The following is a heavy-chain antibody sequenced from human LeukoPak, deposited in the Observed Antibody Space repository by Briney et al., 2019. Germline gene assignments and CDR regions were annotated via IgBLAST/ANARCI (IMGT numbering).Heavy chain of an antibody. D-gene: IGHD6-13*01. J-gene: IGHJ6*02. CDR1: GFTFSSYG. V-gene: IGHV3-30*02. CDR2: IRYDGSNK. CDR3: ARGEPYSSSYYLMDV. Sequence: PGGSLRLCCAASGFTFSSYGMHWVRQAPGKGLEWVAFIRYDGSNKYYADSVKGRFTISRDNSKNTLYLQMNSLRAEDTAVYYCARGEPYSSSYYLMDVWGQGTTVTVSS.